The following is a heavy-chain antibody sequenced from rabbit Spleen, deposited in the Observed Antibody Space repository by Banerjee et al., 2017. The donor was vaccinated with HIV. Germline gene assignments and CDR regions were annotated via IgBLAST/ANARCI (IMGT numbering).Heavy chain of an antibody. CDR1: GFSFSSSYW. D-gene: IGHD2-1*01. CDR2: TDVGNSART. V-gene: IGHV1S45*01. Sequence: EESGGGLVQPEGSLTLTCTASGFSFSSSYWICWVRQAPGKGLEWIACTDVGNSARTYYATWAKGRFTISKTSSTTVTLQMTSLTAADTATYFCARDGDVGKVQFDLWGPGTLVPVS. CDR3: ARDGDVGKVQFDL. J-gene: IGHJ4*01.